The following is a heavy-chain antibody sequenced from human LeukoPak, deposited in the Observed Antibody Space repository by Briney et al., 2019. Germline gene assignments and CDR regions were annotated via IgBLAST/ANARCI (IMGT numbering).Heavy chain of an antibody. CDR2: IYHSGST. V-gene: IGHV4-30-2*01. CDR1: GGSISSGGYS. CDR3: ARGVDIVVVPAAPHYNWFDP. Sequence: TLSLTCAVSGGSISSGGYSWSWIRQPPGKGLEWIGYIYHSGSTYYNPSLKSRVTKSVDRSKNQFSLKLSSVTAADTAVYYCARGVDIVVVPAAPHYNWFDPWGQGTLVTVSS. D-gene: IGHD2-2*01. J-gene: IGHJ5*02.